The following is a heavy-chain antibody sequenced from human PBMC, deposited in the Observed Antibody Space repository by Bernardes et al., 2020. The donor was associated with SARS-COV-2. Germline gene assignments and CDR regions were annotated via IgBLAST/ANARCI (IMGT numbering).Heavy chain of an antibody. J-gene: IGHJ4*02. Sequence: GSLRLPSEVSVFTFSSYTMNWVRPAPGKGLEWVSNITDSGDSTYYADSVKGRFTISRDNSKDRLYLQMNSLRAEDTAVYFCAKRRVEWELLHYFDSWGQGTLVTVSS. D-gene: IGHD1-26*01. CDR1: VFTFSSYT. CDR3: AKRRVEWELLHYFDS. V-gene: IGHV3-23*01. CDR2: ITDSGDST.